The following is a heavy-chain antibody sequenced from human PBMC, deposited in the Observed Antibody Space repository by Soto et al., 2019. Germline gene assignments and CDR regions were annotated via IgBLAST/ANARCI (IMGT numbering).Heavy chain of an antibody. CDR1: GGSISSYY. Sequence: LSLTCTVSGGSISSYYWSWIRQPPGKGLEWIGYIYYSGSTNYNPSLKSQVTISVDTSKNQFSLKLSSVTAAAAAVYYWARGGYRGPIAAGGSYYYYGMDVWGQGTTVTVSS. J-gene: IGHJ6*02. CDR2: IYYSGST. V-gene: IGHV4-59*01. CDR3: ARGGYRGPIAAGGSYYYYGMDV. D-gene: IGHD6-13*01.